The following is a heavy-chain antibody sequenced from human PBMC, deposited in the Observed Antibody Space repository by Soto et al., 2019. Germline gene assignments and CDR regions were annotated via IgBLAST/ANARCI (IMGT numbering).Heavy chain of an antibody. CDR3: AAELYDRGDCCQFDY. CDR1: GFTIRNSA. J-gene: IGHJ4*02. D-gene: IGHD2-21*02. V-gene: IGHV1-58*01. Sequence: GASVKVSCKTSGFTIRNSAVQWARQSRGQRLEWIGWIIVASGNTNYLQSLQGRVTITRDTSTGTAYMELTNLRSEDTAVYYCAAELYDRGDCCQFDYWRQGALVTVSS. CDR2: IIVASGNT.